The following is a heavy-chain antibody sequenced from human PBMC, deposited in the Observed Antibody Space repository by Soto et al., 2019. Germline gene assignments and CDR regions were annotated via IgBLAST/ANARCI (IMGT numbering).Heavy chain of an antibody. V-gene: IGHV4-4*02. D-gene: IGHD6-19*01. CDR2: INHSGST. CDR3: ARGGGDSRGWYAFDD. CDR1: GASISSYKW. Sequence: QVQLQESGPGLVKPSGTLSLTCAVSGASISSYKWWSWVRQPPGKGLEWIGDINHSGSTNYNLSLKSRVTISGDKSKNQFSLKLSSVTAADTAMYYCARGGGDSRGWYAFDDWGQGTLVTVSS. J-gene: IGHJ4*02.